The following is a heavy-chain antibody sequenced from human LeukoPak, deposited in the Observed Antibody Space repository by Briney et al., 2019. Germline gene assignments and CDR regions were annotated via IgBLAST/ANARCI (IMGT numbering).Heavy chain of an antibody. CDR1: GYTFTSYG. J-gene: IGHJ4*02. CDR2: ISAYNGNT. CDR3: ARTPGGGSYFPTFDY. Sequence: ASVKVSCKASGYTFTSYGISWVRQAPGQGLEWMGWISAYNGNTSYAQKLQGRVTMTTDTSTSTAYMELRSLRSDDTAVYYCARTPGGGSYFPTFDYWGQGTLVTVSS. V-gene: IGHV1-18*01. D-gene: IGHD1-26*01.